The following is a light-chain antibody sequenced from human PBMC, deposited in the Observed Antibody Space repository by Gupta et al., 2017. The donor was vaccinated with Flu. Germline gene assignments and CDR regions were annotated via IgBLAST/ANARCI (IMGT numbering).Light chain of an antibody. CDR3: LQHNTYPYT. J-gene: IGKJ2*01. V-gene: IGKV1-17*01. CDR2: AAS. Sequence: DIQMTQSPSSLSASVGDRVTITCRASQGISHDLGWYQQKPGKAPKRLIYAASSLQSGVPSRFSGGGSGTEFTLTISSLQPEDFATYYCLQHNTYPYTFGQGTKLDIK. CDR1: QGISHD.